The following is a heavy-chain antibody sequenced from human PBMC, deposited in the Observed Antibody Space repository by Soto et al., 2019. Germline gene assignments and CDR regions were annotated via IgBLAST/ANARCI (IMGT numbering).Heavy chain of an antibody. CDR3: ARQAPIAAAGPPFYYYYYDMDV. V-gene: IGHV4-39*01. CDR1: GGSISSSSYY. CDR2: IYYSGST. J-gene: IGHJ6*02. D-gene: IGHD6-13*01. Sequence: KPSETLSLTCTVSGGSISSSSYYWGWIRQPPGKGLEWIGSIYYSGSTYYNPSLKSRVTISVDTSKNQFSLKLSSVTAADTAVYYCARQAPIAAAGPPFYYYYYDMDVWGQGTTVTVSS.